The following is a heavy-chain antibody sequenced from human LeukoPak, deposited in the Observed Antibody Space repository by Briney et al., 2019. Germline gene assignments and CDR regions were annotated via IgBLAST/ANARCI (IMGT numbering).Heavy chain of an antibody. Sequence: ASVKVSCKASGYTFTSYGISWVRQATGQGLEWMGWMNPNSGNTGYAQKFQGRVTITADKSTSTAYMELSSLRSGDTAVYYCARDASPQRGATGDEQYFQHWGQGTLVTVSS. CDR3: ARDASPQRGATGDEQYFQH. D-gene: IGHD1-26*01. J-gene: IGHJ1*01. CDR2: MNPNSGNT. V-gene: IGHV1-8*03. CDR1: GYTFTSYG.